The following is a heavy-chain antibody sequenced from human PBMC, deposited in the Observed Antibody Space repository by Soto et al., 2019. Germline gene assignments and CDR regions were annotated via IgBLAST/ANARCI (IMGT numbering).Heavy chain of an antibody. V-gene: IGHV1-69*06. D-gene: IGHD3-22*01. CDR1: GGTFSSYP. CDR3: ARRDSSGYFRYFDN. J-gene: IGHJ4*02. CDR2: TNANLGTG. Sequence: QVQLVQSGAEVKKPGSSVKVSCKASGGTFSSYPISWVRQAPGQGLEWMGGTNANLGTGNYAQKLQGRLTITTDISTTTAYMELSTLRSEDTAVYYCARRDSSGYFRYFDNWGQGTLVTVSS.